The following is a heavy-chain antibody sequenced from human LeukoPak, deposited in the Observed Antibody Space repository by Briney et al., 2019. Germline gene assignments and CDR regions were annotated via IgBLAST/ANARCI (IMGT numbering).Heavy chain of an antibody. Sequence: SETLSLTCTVSGGSISSSYWSWIRQPPGKGLEWIGYIYYSGSTSYNPSLQSRVTISVDTSKNQFSLRLNSVTAADTAVYYCARTGTSGGYWGQGTLVTVSS. CDR3: ARTGTSGGY. CDR2: IYYSGST. V-gene: IGHV4-59*01. CDR1: GGSISSSY. J-gene: IGHJ4*02. D-gene: IGHD3-10*01.